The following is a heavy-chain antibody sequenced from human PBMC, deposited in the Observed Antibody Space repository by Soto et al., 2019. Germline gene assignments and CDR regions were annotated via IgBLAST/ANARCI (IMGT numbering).Heavy chain of an antibody. CDR1: GGSISSGGYS. J-gene: IGHJ4*02. D-gene: IGHD2-2*01. CDR3: ARVPDY. V-gene: IGHV4-30-2*01. CDR2: MYHSGST. Sequence: QLQLQKSGSGLVKPSQTLSLTCAVSGGSISSGGYSWSWIRQPPGKGLEWIGYMYHSGSTYYNPSLKSRVTISIDRSKNQFSLKLSSVTAAETAVYYCARVPDYWGQGILVTVSS.